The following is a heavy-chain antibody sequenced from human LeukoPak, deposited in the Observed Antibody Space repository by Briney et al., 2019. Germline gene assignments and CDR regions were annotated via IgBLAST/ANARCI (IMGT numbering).Heavy chain of an antibody. V-gene: IGHV3-48*01. CDR2: ISSSSSTI. J-gene: IGHJ6*03. Sequence: PGGSLRLSCAASGFTFSSYSMNWVRQAPGKGLEWVSYISSSSSTIYYADSVKGRFTISRDNAKNSLYLQMNSLRAEDTAVYYCATPLDSSRSYYYYYYMDVWGKGATVTVSS. CDR1: GFTFSSYS. CDR3: ATPLDSSRSYYYYYYMDV. D-gene: IGHD6-13*01.